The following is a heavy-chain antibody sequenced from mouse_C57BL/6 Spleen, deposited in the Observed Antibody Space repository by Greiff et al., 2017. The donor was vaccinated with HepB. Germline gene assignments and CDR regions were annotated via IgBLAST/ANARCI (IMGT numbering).Heavy chain of an antibody. CDR3: APSGGYGNFLGFAY. CDR1: GYTFTSYR. V-gene: IGHV1-72*01. J-gene: IGHJ3*01. CDR2: IDPNSGGT. Sequence: QVQLKQPGAELVKPGASVKLSCKASGYTFTSYRMHWVKQRPGRGLEWIGRIDPNSGGTKYNEKFKSKATLTVDKPSSTAYMQLSSLTSEDSAVYYCAPSGGYGNFLGFAYWGQGTLVTVSA. D-gene: IGHD2-1*01.